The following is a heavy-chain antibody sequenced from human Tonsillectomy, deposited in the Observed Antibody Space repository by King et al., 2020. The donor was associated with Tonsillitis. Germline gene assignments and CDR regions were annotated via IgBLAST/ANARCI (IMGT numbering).Heavy chain of an antibody. V-gene: IGHV3-21*01. D-gene: IGHD1-26*01. CDR3: ARSTVGATNRDGYDY. J-gene: IGHJ4*02. CDR1: GFTFSSYS. Sequence: QLVQSGGGLVKPGGSLRLSCAASGFTFSSYSMNWVRQAPGRGLELVSSISSSRSYIYYADSVKGRFTISRDNAKNSLYLQMNRLRAEETAVYYCARSTVGATNRDGYDYWGQGTLVTVSS. CDR2: ISSSRSYI.